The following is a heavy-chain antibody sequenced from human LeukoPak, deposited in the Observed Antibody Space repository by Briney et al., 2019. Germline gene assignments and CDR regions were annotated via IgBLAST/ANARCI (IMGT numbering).Heavy chain of an antibody. Sequence: ASVKVSCKASGYTFTSYGISWVRQAPGQGLEWMGWISAYNGNTNYAQELQGRVTMTTDTSTSTAYMELRSLRSDDTAVYYCARVPRYIAVAGIWMEPWGQGTLVTVSS. V-gene: IGHV1-18*01. D-gene: IGHD6-19*01. CDR1: GYTFTSYG. CDR3: ARVPRYIAVAGIWMEP. J-gene: IGHJ4*02. CDR2: ISAYNGNT.